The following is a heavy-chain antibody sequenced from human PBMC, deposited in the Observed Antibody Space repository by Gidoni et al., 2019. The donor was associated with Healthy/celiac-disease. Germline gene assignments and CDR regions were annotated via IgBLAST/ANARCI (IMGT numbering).Heavy chain of an antibody. V-gene: IGHV3-66*01. Sequence: EVQLVESGGGWVQPGGSRRLHWAAAGLTASSNYMSWVRQAPGKGREWVSVISSGVSTYYADSVKGSFTISRDTSKNPLYLQMNSLRAEDTAVYYCARTDGDYYYYFGMDVWGQGTTVTVSS. CDR3: ARTDGDYYYYFGMDV. CDR1: GLTASSNY. D-gene: IGHD2-21*02. J-gene: IGHJ6*02. CDR2: ISSGVST.